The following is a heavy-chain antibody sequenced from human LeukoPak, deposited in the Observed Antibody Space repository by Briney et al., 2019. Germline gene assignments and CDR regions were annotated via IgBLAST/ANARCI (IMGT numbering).Heavy chain of an antibody. CDR3: AKHQLKGDSPCGM. V-gene: IGHV3-53*01. J-gene: IGHJ3*02. CDR1: GFTVSSDY. CDR2: IYRGGDT. Sequence: GGSLRLSCAASGFTVSSDYMSWVRQAPGQGLEWVSVIYRGGDTYYADSVKGRFTISRDNSKNTVYLEMNSLRAEDTAVYHCAKHQLKGDSPCGMWGQGTMVTVSS. D-gene: IGHD2-21*02.